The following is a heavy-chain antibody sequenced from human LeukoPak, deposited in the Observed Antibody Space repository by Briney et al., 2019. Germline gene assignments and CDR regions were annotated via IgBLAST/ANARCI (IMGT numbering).Heavy chain of an antibody. J-gene: IGHJ4*02. CDR1: GGSISSGDYY. Sequence: PSETLSLTCTVSGGSISSGDYYWSWIRQPPGKGLEWIGYIYYSGSTYYNPSLKSRVTVSVDTSKNQFSLKLSSVTAADTAVYYCARATYYYDSSGYYSAWENDYWGQGTLVTVSS. V-gene: IGHV4-30-4*01. CDR3: ARATYYYDSSGYYSAWENDY. CDR2: IYYSGST. D-gene: IGHD3-22*01.